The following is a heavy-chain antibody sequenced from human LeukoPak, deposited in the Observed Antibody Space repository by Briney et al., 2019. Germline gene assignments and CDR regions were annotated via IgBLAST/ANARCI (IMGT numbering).Heavy chain of an antibody. D-gene: IGHD5-18*01. CDR2: IGSGGRHI. CDR3: ARSGYTYGFDY. V-gene: IGHV3-21*01. CDR1: GFTFSTYT. Sequence: GGSLRLSCAASGFTFSTYTMNWVRPAPGKGLEWVASIGSGGRHIHYADSVKGRLTISRDNAKTSLYLQMNSLRAEDTAVYYCARSGYTYGFDYWGQGALVTVSS. J-gene: IGHJ4*02.